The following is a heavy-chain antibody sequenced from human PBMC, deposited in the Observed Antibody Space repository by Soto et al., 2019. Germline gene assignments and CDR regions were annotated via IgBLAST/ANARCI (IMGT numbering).Heavy chain of an antibody. D-gene: IGHD3-16*01. CDR3: ARTRMIESWIDS. Sequence: SEILSLTCNVSGSAISSYYWSWIRQPPGKGLEWIGYVYYTGSTLYNPSLKSRVTISVDMSKKEFSLRLSSVIAADTAVYYCARTRMIESWIDSWGQGTPITVSS. CDR2: VYYTGST. CDR1: GSAISSYY. V-gene: IGHV4-59*01. J-gene: IGHJ4*02.